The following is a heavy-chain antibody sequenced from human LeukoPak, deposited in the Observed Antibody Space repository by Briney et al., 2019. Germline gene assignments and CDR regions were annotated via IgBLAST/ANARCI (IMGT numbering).Heavy chain of an antibody. CDR1: GFTFSSYW. D-gene: IGHD1-26*01. CDR3: ARDRGGSYLYLQH. CDR2: IKQDGSEK. J-gene: IGHJ1*01. V-gene: IGHV3-7*01. Sequence: GGSLRLSCAASGFTFSSYWMSWVRQAPGKGLEWVANIKQDGSEKYYVDSVKGRFTISRDNAKNSLYLQMNSLRAEDTAVYYCARDRGGSYLYLQHWGQGTLVTVSS.